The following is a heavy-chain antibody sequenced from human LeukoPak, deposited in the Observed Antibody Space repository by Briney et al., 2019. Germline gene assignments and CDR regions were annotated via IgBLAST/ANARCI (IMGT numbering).Heavy chain of an antibody. D-gene: IGHD5-18*01. CDR1: GFTFSSYA. V-gene: IGHV3-23*01. J-gene: IGHJ4*02. CDR2: ISGSGGST. Sequence: HTGGSLRLSCAASGFTFSSYAMSWVRQAPGKGLEWVSAISGSGGSTYYADSVKGRFTISRDNSKNTPYLQMNSLRAEDTAVYYCAKDPEYSYAYTPLDYWGQGTLVTVSS. CDR3: AKDPEYSYAYTPLDY.